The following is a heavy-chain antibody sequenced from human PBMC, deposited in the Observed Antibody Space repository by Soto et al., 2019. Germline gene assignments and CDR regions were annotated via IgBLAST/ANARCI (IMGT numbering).Heavy chain of an antibody. D-gene: IGHD3-22*01. Sequence: EVQLVESGGGLVQPGGSLRLSCAASGFSFNSFAMSWVRQAPGKGLEWVSAISGDGYSTYYADSVKGRFTVSRDNSNNTHYLQMDSLRAEDTAVYYCAKSSGYYDSRARFDYWGQGSLVTVSS. J-gene: IGHJ4*02. V-gene: IGHV3-23*04. CDR2: ISGDGYST. CDR3: AKSSGYYDSRARFDY. CDR1: GFSFNSFA.